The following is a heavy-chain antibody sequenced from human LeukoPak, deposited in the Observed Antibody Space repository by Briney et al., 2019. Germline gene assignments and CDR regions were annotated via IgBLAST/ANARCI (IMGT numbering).Heavy chain of an antibody. CDR1: GFTFISYS. CDR2: ISSSSSYI. V-gene: IGHV3-21*01. Sequence: GGSLRLSCAASGFTFISYSMNWVRQAPGMGLEWVSSISSSSSYIYYADSVKDRFTISRDNAKNSLYLQMNSLRAEDAAVYYCARDGGDYYDSSGYDYVDPQGYQLRWGQGTLVTVSS. D-gene: IGHD3-22*01. J-gene: IGHJ4*02. CDR3: ARDGGDYYDSSGYDYVDPQGYQLR.